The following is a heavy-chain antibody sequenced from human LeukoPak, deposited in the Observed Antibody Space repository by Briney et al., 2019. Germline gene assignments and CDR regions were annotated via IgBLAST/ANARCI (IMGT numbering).Heavy chain of an antibody. CDR1: GFTFDDYP. CDR3: AKDINYETSQGMDV. Sequence: PGRSLRLSCAASGFTFDDYPMHWVRQAPGKGLEWVSGISWNSGSIGYADSVKGRFTISRDNAKNSLYLQMNSLRAEDTALYYCAKDINYETSQGMDVWGQGTTVTVSS. J-gene: IGHJ6*02. CDR2: ISWNSGSI. V-gene: IGHV3-9*01. D-gene: IGHD3-16*01.